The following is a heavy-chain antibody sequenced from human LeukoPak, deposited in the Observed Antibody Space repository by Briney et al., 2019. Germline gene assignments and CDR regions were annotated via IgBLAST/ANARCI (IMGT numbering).Heavy chain of an antibody. Sequence: GGSLRLSCAASGFTFSSYAMSWVRQAPGKGLEWVSAISGSGGSTYYADSVKGRFTISRDNSKKTVFLQMDGLRAEDTAVYYCARGEGPTVGTTRGQGTLVIVSS. J-gene: IGHJ4*02. D-gene: IGHD1-1*01. V-gene: IGHV3-23*01. CDR3: ARGEGPTVGTT. CDR1: GFTFSSYA. CDR2: ISGSGGST.